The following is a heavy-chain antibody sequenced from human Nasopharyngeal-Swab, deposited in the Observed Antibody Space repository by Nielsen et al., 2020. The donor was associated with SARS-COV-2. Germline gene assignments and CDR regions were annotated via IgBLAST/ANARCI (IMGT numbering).Heavy chain of an antibody. CDR3: ARDLLYGDFYYYYGMDV. CDR2: IYYSGST. CDR1: GGSISSYY. V-gene: IGHV4-59*01. Sequence: SETLSLTCTVSGGSISSYYWSWIRQPPGKGLGWIGYIYYSGSTNYNPSLKSRVTISVDTSKNQFSLKLSSVTAADTAVYYCARDLLYGDFYYYYGMDVWGQGTTVTVSS. J-gene: IGHJ6*02. D-gene: IGHD4-17*01.